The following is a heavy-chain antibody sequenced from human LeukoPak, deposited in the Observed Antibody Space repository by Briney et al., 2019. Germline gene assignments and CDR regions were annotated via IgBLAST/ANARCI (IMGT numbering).Heavy chain of an antibody. V-gene: IGHV1-24*01. CDR1: GYTLTELS. CDR2: FDPEDGET. J-gene: IGHJ4*02. CDR3: ATPGPYGSGSYYLFDY. D-gene: IGHD3-10*01. Sequence: GASVKVSCKVSGYTLTELSMHWVRQAPGKGLEWMGGFDPEDGETIYAQKFQGSVTMTEDTSTDTAYMELSSLRSEDTAVYYCATPGPYGSGSYYLFDYWGQGTLVTVSS.